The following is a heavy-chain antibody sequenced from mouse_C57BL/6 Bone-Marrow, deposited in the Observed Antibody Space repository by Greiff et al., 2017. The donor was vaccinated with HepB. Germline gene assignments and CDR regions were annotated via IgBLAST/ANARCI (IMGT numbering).Heavy chain of an antibody. D-gene: IGHD1-1*01. CDR1: GYTFTSYW. CDR2: IYPGSGST. V-gene: IGHV1-55*01. CDR3: AREEEIYYYGSSYWYFDF. J-gene: IGHJ1*03. Sequence: VKLQQPGAELVKPGASVKMSCKASGYTFTSYWITWVKQRPGQGLEWIGDIYPGSGSTNYNEKFKSKATLTVDTSSSTAYMQLSSLTSEDSAVYYCAREEEIYYYGSSYWYFDFWGTGTTVTVSS.